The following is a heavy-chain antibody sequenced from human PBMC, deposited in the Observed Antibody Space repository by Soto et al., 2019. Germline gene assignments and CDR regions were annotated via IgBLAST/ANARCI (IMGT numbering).Heavy chain of an antibody. CDR3: ASTFGYSSSWQQLIPP. CDR1: GYTFTSYD. J-gene: IGHJ5*02. D-gene: IGHD6-13*01. CDR2: MNPNSGNT. Sequence: SVKVSCKASGYTFTSYDINWVRQATGQGLEWMGWMNPNSGNTGYAQKFQGRVTMTRNTSISTAYMELSSLRSEDTAVYYCASTFGYSSSWQQLIPPWGQGTLVTVYS. V-gene: IGHV1-8*01.